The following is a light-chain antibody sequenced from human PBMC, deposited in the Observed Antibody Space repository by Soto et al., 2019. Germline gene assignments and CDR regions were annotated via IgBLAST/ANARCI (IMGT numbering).Light chain of an antibody. CDR1: HSVNSH. CDR2: GAD. CDR3: QQYKHLHL. Sequence: SPATXSVIKKKRVPPTCRTSHSVNSHVAWYKQKTGKXPXXLLYGADNRATGITVSFTGSGFGTELTLTTSRLQCDDCAVYYCQQYKHLHLFGEVTRLEN. J-gene: IGKJ5*01. V-gene: IGKV3-15*01.